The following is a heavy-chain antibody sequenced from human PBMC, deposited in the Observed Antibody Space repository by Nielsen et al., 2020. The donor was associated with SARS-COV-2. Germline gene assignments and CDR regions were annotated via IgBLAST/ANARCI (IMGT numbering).Heavy chain of an antibody. CDR2: ISSSSSTI. J-gene: IGHJ4*02. Sequence: GESLKISCAASGFTFSSYSMNWVRQAPGKGLEWVSYISSSSSTIYYADSVKGRFTIFRDKSKNTLDLQMNSLRAEDTAVYYCVRDSSVVIWSGYPVDWGQGTLVTVSS. D-gene: IGHD3-3*01. CDR3: VRDSSVVIWSGYPVD. V-gene: IGHV3-48*01. CDR1: GFTFSSYS.